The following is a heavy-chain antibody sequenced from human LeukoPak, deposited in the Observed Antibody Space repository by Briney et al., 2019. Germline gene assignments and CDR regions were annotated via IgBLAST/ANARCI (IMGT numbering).Heavy chain of an antibody. D-gene: IGHD3-3*01. J-gene: IGHJ4*02. CDR1: GYTFTGYY. V-gene: IGHV1-2*02. Sequence: ASVKVSCKASGYTFTGYYMHWVRQAPGQGLEWMGWINPNSGGTNYAQKFQGRVTMTRDTSISTAYMELSRLRSDDTAVYYCARSQSTFFWSGKKATYYFDYWGQGTLVTVSS. CDR2: INPNSGGT. CDR3: ARSQSTFFWSGKKATYYFDY.